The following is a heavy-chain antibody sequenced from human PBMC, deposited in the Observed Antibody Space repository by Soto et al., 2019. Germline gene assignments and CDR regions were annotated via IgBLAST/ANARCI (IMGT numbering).Heavy chain of an antibody. D-gene: IGHD4-17*01. CDR2: IYWDDDT. CDR3: AHAGDYDLLTFDH. V-gene: IGHV2-5*02. J-gene: IGHJ4*02. CDR1: GFSLSTYHMG. Sequence: QITLKESGPTLVRPAQTLTLTCDFSGFSLSTYHMGVAWIRQPPGKALEWLALIYWDDDTRYSPSLKDRLAISKDTSSNPVVLTITNIDPGDSATYFCAHAGDYDLLTFDHWGPGTLVTVSS.